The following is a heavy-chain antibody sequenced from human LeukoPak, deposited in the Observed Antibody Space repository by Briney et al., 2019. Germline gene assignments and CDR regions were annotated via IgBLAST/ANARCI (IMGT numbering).Heavy chain of an antibody. J-gene: IGHJ4*02. CDR2: XXVIGGST. CDR1: XXXXXNXX. D-gene: IGHD1-26*01. Sequence: SLXXSCAASXXXXXNXXMSWXRXAXGXXLXXVXXXXVIGGSTYYADSVKGRITISRDNSKKTVYLQMNSLRAEDTALYYCAKGLRYSGTYYVGCYFDYWGQGTLVTVSS. V-gene: IGHV3-23*01. CDR3: AKGLRYSGTYYVGCYFDY.